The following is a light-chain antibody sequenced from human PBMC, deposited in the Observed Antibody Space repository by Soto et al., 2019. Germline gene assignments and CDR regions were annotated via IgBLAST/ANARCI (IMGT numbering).Light chain of an antibody. V-gene: IGLV2-23*02. CDR2: EVS. CDR1: SSDVGSYNL. CDR3: CSYAGSSTGYV. J-gene: IGLJ1*01. Sequence: QSVLTQPASVSGSPGQSITISCTGTSSDVGSYNLVSWYQQHPGKDPKLMIYEVSKRPSGVSNRFSGSKSGNTASLTISGLQAEDEADYYCCSYAGSSTGYVFGTGTKLTVL.